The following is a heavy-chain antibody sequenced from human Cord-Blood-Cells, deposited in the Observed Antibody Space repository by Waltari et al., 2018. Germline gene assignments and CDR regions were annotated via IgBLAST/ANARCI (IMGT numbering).Heavy chain of an antibody. CDR2: MNPNSGNT. CDR1: GYPFTSYV. V-gene: IGHV1-8*03. Sequence: QVQLVQSGAEVKKPGASVKVSCKASGYPFTSYVLHWLRQPTGQGLEWMGWMNPNSGNTGYAQKFQGRVTITRNTSISTAYMELSSLRSEDTAVYYCARGLRGSGSYYFDYWGQGTLVTVSS. D-gene: IGHD3-10*01. CDR3: ARGLRGSGSYYFDY. J-gene: IGHJ4*02.